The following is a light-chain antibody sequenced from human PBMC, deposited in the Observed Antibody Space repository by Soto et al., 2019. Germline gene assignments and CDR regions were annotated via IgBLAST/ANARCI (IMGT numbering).Light chain of an antibody. Sequence: DIQMIQSPASLSASVGDRVTITCRASQGIGNYLAWYQQKPGKVPKLLIYAASTLQSGVPSRFSGSGSGTNFTLTISSLQPEDVATYYCQKYNSAPWTFGQGTKV. J-gene: IGKJ1*01. CDR3: QKYNSAPWT. V-gene: IGKV1-27*01. CDR1: QGIGNY. CDR2: AAS.